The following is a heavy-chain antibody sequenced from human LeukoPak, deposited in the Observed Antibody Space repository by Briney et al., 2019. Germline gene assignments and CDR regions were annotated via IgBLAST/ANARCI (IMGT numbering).Heavy chain of an antibody. CDR1: GFTFSIYA. CDR3: AKAEPTANHAFDI. J-gene: IGHJ3*02. D-gene: IGHD1-14*01. Sequence: PGGSLRLSCAASGFTFSIYAMSWVRQAPGDGLEWVSAISGSGASTYYADSVKGRFTISRDNSKNTLYLQMNSLRAEDTAVYYGAKAEPTANHAFDIWGQGTMVTVSS. CDR2: ISGSGAST. V-gene: IGHV3-23*01.